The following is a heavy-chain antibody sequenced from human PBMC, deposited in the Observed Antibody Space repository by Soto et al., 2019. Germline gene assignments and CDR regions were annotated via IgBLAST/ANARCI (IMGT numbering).Heavy chain of an antibody. CDR2: IYYSGST. J-gene: IGHJ5*02. V-gene: IGHV4-30-4*01. CDR3: ARAFDTSDYGFDP. Sequence: SETLSLTCTVSGGSISSGDYYWSWIRQPPGKGLEWIGYIYYSGSTYYNPSLKSRVTISVDTSKNQFSLKLSSVTAADTAVYYCARAFDTSDYGFDPWGQGTLVTVSS. CDR1: GGSISSGDYY. D-gene: IGHD4-17*01.